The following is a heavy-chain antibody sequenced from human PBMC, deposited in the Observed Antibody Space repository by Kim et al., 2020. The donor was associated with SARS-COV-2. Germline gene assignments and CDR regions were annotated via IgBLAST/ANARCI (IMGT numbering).Heavy chain of an antibody. Sequence: GGSLRLSCAASGFTFSSYWMSWVRQAPGKGLEWVANIKQDGSEKYYVDSVKGRFTISRDNAKNSLYLQMNSLRAEDTAVYYCARFCWPTNDAFDIWGQGTMVTVSS. CDR1: GFTFSSYW. D-gene: IGHD2-21*01. CDR3: ARFCWPTNDAFDI. J-gene: IGHJ3*02. CDR2: IKQDGSEK. V-gene: IGHV3-7*03.